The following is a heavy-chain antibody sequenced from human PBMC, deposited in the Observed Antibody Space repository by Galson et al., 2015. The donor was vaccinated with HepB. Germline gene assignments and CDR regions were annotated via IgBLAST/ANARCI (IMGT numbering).Heavy chain of an antibody. CDR3: TRWLQGLGWDY. CDR1: GFTFSSYN. Sequence: SLRLSCAASGFTFSSYNMNWVRQAPGEGLEWVPTISSTSSYIFYADSVKGRFTISRDNAKNSLYLQMNSLRAEDTAVYYCTRWLQGLGWDYWGQGTLVTVSS. D-gene: IGHD5-24*01. CDR2: ISSTSSYI. J-gene: IGHJ4*02. V-gene: IGHV3-21*01.